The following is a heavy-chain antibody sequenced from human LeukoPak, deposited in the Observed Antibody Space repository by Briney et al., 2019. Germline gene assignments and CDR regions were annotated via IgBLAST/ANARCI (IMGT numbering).Heavy chain of an antibody. CDR2: INPSGGST. Sequence: ASVKVSCKASGYTFTSYYMHWVRQAPGQGLEWMGIINPSGGSTSYAQKFQGRVTMTRDTSTSAVYMELSSLRSEDTAVYYCARDPLGVYFDYWGQGTLVTVSS. J-gene: IGHJ4*02. V-gene: IGHV1-46*03. CDR3: ARDPLGVYFDY. CDR1: GYTFTSYY.